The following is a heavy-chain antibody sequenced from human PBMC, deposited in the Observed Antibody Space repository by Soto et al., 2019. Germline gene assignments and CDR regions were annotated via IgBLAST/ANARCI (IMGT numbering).Heavy chain of an antibody. D-gene: IGHD5-12*01. CDR3: ARDRGESTVDIDYYYYYGMDV. Sequence: ASVKVSCKASGGTFSSYAISWVRQAPGQGLEWMGGIIPIFGTANYAQKFQGRVTITADKSTSTAYMELSSLRSEDTAVYYCARDRGESTVDIDYYYYYGMDVWGQGTTVTVSS. CDR1: GGTFSSYA. V-gene: IGHV1-69*06. J-gene: IGHJ6*02. CDR2: IIPIFGTA.